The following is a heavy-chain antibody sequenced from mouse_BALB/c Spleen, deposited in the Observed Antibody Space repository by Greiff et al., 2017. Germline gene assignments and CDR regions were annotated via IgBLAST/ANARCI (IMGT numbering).Heavy chain of an antibody. CDR1: GFTFSSYT. V-gene: IGHV5-6-4*01. Sequence: EVMLVESGGGLVKPGGSLKLSCAASGFTFSSYTMSWVRQTPEKRLEWVATISSGGSYTYYPDSVKGRFTISRDNAKNTLYLQMSSLKSEDTAMYYCTRGGYDLYYFDYWGQGTTLTVSS. J-gene: IGHJ2*01. CDR2: ISSGGSYT. CDR3: TRGGYDLYYFDY. D-gene: IGHD2-2*01.